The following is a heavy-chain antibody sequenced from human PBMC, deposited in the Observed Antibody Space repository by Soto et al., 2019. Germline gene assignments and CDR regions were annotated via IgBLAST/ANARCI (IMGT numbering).Heavy chain of an antibody. CDR3: ERVFIIAAAGRGLMTF. J-gene: IGHJ6*04. V-gene: IGHV6-1*01. CDR2: TYYRSKWYN. CDR1: GDSVSSNSAA. D-gene: IGHD6-25*01. Sequence: SQTLSLTCAISGDSVSSNSAAWNWIRQSPSRGLAWLGRTYYRSKWYNDYAVSVQSRITINPDTSKTPFSQQLNSVTPEDTAVYYCERVFIIAAAGRGLMTFGGKGTTVPVSS.